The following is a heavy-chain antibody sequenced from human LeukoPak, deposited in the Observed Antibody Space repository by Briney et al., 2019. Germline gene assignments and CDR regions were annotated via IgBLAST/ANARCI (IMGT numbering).Heavy chain of an antibody. CDR1: GGSFSGYY. CDR2: INHSGST. V-gene: IGHV4-34*01. CDR3: ARGVLPRGGKGIAARTYYFDY. J-gene: IGHJ4*02. D-gene: IGHD6-6*01. Sequence: PSETLSLTCAVYGGSFSGYYWSWIRQPPGKGLEWIGEINHSGSTNYNPSLKSRVTISVDTSKNQFSLKLSSVTAADTAVYYCARGVLPRGGKGIAARTYYFDYWGQGTLVTVPS.